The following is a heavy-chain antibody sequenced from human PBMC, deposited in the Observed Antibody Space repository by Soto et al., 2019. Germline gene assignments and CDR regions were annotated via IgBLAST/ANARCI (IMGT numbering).Heavy chain of an antibody. V-gene: IGHV1-69*13. CDR2: IIPIFGTA. Sequence: PVKVFCKACGGAFSSYAISWVRQALGQGLEWMGGIIPIFGTANYAQKFQGRVTITADESTSTAYMELSSLTSEDTAVYHCERAGPPRRAYISYDYPTNWLHPRGPGSLVTVSS. CDR1: GGAFSSYA. D-gene: IGHD5-12*01. CDR3: ERAGPPRRAYISYDYPTNWLHP. J-gene: IGHJ5*02.